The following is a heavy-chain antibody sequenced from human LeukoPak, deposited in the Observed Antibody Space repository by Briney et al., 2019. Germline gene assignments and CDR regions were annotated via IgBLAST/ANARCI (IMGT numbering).Heavy chain of an antibody. J-gene: IGHJ4*02. CDR1: GGSFSGYY. CDR2: INHSGST. Sequence: SETLSLTCAVYGGSFSGYYWSWIRQPPGKRLEWLGEINHSGSTNYNPSLKSRVTISVDKSKNQFSLKLSSVTDADTAVYYCARGPIAVACTMPRIEVPIDYWGQGTRVSVS. V-gene: IGHV4-34*01. D-gene: IGHD6-19*01. CDR3: ARGPIAVACTMPRIEVPIDY.